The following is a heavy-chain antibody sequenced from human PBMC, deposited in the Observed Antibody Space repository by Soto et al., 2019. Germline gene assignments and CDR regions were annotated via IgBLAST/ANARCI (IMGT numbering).Heavy chain of an antibody. CDR2: INAGNGNT. J-gene: IGHJ6*02. CDR3: ARERRITMVRGVISNVYYYYYGMDV. CDR1: GYTFTSYA. Sequence: GASVKVSCKASGYTFTSYAMHWVRQAPGQRLEWMGWINAGNGNTKYSQKFQGRVAITRDTSASTAYMELSSLRSEDTAVYYCARERRITMVRGVISNVYYYYYGMDVWGQGTTVTAP. D-gene: IGHD3-10*01. V-gene: IGHV1-3*01.